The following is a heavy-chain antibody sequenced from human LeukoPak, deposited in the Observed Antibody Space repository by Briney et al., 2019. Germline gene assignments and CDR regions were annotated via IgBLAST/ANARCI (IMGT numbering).Heavy chain of an antibody. CDR1: GFTFSSYA. CDR3: AKDLGIVGATTHFDY. Sequence: GGSLRLSCAASGFTFSSYAMSWVRQAPGKGLEWVSAISGSGGSTYYADSVKGRFTISRDNSKNTLYLQMNSLRAEDTAVYYCAKDLGIVGATTHFDYWGQGTLVTVSS. V-gene: IGHV3-23*01. J-gene: IGHJ4*02. D-gene: IGHD1-26*01. CDR2: ISGSGGST.